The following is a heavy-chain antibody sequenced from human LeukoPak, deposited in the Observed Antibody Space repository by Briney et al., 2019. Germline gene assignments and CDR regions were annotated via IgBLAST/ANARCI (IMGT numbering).Heavy chain of an antibody. Sequence: PSETLSLTCTVSGDSISSSSSYWGWIRQPPGKGPEWIGSIYYTGSTYNNPSLKSRVTISVDTSKNQFSLKVRSVTAADTAVYYCARDIGSQMATISDWFDPWGQGLLVTVSS. D-gene: IGHD5-24*01. CDR2: IYYTGST. CDR1: GDSISSSSSY. V-gene: IGHV4-39*07. J-gene: IGHJ5*02. CDR3: ARDIGSQMATISDWFDP.